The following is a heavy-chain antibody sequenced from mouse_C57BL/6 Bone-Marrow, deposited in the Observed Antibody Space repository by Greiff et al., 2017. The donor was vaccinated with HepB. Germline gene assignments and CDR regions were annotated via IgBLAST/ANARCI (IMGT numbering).Heavy chain of an antibody. CDR2: IHPSDIDT. D-gene: IGHD3-1*01. J-gene: IGHJ2*01. V-gene: IGHV1-74*01. CDR1: GYTFTSYW. CDR3: APKFFNFGDFDY. Sequence: VQLQPPGAELVKPGASVKVSFKASGYTFTSYWMPWVTQRPGQSLEWIGRIHPSDIDTNYNQKFKGKATLTVDKSSSTAYMQLSSLTSEDSAVYYCAPKFFNFGDFDYWGQGTTLTVSS.